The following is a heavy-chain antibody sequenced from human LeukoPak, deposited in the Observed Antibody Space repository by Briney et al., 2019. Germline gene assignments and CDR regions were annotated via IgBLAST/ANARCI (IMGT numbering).Heavy chain of an antibody. CDR3: ASDHSNGWYYFDY. J-gene: IGHJ4*02. CDR1: GFTFSSYS. Sequence: LPGGSLRLSCAASGFTFSSYSMNWVRQAPGKGLEWVAYISYSAKIIHYGDFVKGRFTISRDNAKNSLYLQMNSLTVEDTAVYYCASDHSNGWYYFDYWGQGALVTVSS. CDR2: ISYSAKII. D-gene: IGHD6-19*01. V-gene: IGHV3-48*04.